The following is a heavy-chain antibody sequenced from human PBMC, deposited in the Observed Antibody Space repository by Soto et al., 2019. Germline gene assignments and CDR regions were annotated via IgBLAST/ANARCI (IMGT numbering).Heavy chain of an antibody. CDR1: GFTFTSSA. V-gene: IGHV1-58*02. CDR2: IVAGSGNT. Sequence: QMQLVQSGPEVKKPGTSVKVSCKASGFTFTSSAMQWVRQARGQRLEWIGWIVAGSGNTNYAQKFQERVTITRDMCTSTAYMELSSLRSEDTAVYYCAAGLLWFGESDAFDIWGQGTMVTVSS. CDR3: AAGLLWFGESDAFDI. J-gene: IGHJ3*02. D-gene: IGHD3-10*01.